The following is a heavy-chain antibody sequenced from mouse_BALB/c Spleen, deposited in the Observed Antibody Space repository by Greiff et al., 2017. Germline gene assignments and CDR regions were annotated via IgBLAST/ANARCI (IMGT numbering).Heavy chain of an antibody. Sequence: EVKLQESGTVLARPGASVKMSCKASGYTFTSYWMHWVKQRPGQGLEWIGAIYPGNSDTSYNQKFKGKAKLTAVTSTSTAYMELSSLTNEDSAVYYCTRKYGNYPAWFAYWGQGTLVTVSA. CDR2: IYPGNSDT. V-gene: IGHV1-5*01. J-gene: IGHJ3*01. CDR1: GYTFTSYW. CDR3: TRKYGNYPAWFAY. D-gene: IGHD2-10*02.